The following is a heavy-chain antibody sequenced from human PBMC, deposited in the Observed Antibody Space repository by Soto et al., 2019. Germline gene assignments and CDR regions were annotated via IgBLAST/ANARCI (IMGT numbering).Heavy chain of an antibody. D-gene: IGHD6-19*01. J-gene: IGHJ4*02. CDR3: VKGSDTSRPYYFDY. Sequence: GGSLRLSCEASGFTFSDCAMSWVRQAPGEGLEWVSAITDTGGDTFHADSVKGRFTISRDNSKNTLYLQMNSLRAEDTALYYCVKGSDTSRPYYFDYGGQGSLVTVSS. CDR2: ITDTGGDT. CDR1: GFTFSDCA. V-gene: IGHV3-23*01.